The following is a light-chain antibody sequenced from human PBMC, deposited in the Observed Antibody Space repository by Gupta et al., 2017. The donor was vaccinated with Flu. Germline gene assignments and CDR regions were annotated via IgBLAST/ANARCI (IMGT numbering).Light chain of an antibody. V-gene: IGLV1-44*01. CDR3: AAWDDRLNGSV. CDR1: SSNIGKNT. CDR2: SDH. Sequence: QSVLTQPPSASGTPGQSVIISCSGSSSNIGKNTLPWYQQLPGTAPKLLIYSDHQRPSGVPDRFSGSKSGTSASLAIGGLQSEDEADYYCAAWDDRLNGSVFGDGTKVTVL. J-gene: IGLJ1*01.